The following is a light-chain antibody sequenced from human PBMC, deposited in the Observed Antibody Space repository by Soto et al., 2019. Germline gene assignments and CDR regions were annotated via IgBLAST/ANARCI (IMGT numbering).Light chain of an antibody. CDR1: QSVSIS. CDR2: GAS. CDR3: QQYDNWPRT. Sequence: EIVMTQSPATLSVSPGERATLSCRASQSVSISLAWYQRKPGQAPRLLIYGASSRATGFPARFSGSGSGTEFTLTISSLQSEDFAVYYCQQYDNWPRTFGQGTKVEIK. J-gene: IGKJ1*01. V-gene: IGKV3-15*01.